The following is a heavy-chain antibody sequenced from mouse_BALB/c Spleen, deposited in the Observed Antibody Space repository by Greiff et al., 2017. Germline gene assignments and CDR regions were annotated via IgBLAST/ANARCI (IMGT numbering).Heavy chain of an antibody. Sequence: VKLMESGAELARPGASVKLSCKASGYTFTDYYINWVKQRTGQGLEWIGEIYPGSGNTYYNEKFKGKATLTADKSSSTAYMQLSSLTSEDSAVYFCARGNWDGDYWGQGTTLTVSS. CDR1: GYTFTDYY. J-gene: IGHJ2*01. D-gene: IGHD4-1*01. V-gene: IGHV1-77*01. CDR2: IYPGSGNT. CDR3: ARGNWDGDY.